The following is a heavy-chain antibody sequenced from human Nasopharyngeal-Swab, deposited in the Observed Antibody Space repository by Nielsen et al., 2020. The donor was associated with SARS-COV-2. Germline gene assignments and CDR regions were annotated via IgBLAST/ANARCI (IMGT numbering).Heavy chain of an antibody. Sequence: ASVKVSCKASGYTFTSTFLNWVRQAPGQGLEYIGWISTKTGAPTYAQAFTGRFVISLDTSVSTTYLQISSLKADDTAVYYCARENQEYANIWIDYWGQGTQVTVSS. CDR1: GYTFTSTF. D-gene: IGHD1-1*01. CDR3: ARENQEYANIWIDY. V-gene: IGHV7-4-1*02. J-gene: IGHJ4*02. CDR2: ISTKTGAP.